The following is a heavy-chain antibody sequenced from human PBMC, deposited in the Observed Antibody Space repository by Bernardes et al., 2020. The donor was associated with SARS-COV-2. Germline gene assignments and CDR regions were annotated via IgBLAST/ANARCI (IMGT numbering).Heavy chain of an antibody. CDR1: GIAFTSND. V-gene: IGHV3-23*01. Sequence: GGSLRLSCATSGIAFTSNDMAWVRQARGRGLEWVSTISAIRHTNYRDSVEGRFVISRDDVKKAVYLEMNNLRVEDTATYYCATELQYDNIYWGQGVLVTVSS. CDR3: ATELQYDNIY. J-gene: IGHJ4*02. D-gene: IGHD3-22*01. CDR2: ISAIRHT.